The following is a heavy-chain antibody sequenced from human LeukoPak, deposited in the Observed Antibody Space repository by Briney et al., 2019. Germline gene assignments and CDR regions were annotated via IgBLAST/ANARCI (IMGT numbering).Heavy chain of an antibody. CDR2: IYYSGST. J-gene: IGHJ5*02. D-gene: IGHD6-13*01. CDR3: APTIAAAGTKNWFDP. Sequence: SETLSLTCTVSSGSISSSSYYWGWIRQPPGKGLEWIGSIYYSGSTYYNPSLKSRVTISVDTSKNQFSLKLSSVTAADTAVYYCAPTIAAAGTKNWFDPWGQGTLVTVSS. V-gene: IGHV4-39*01. CDR1: SGSISSSSYY.